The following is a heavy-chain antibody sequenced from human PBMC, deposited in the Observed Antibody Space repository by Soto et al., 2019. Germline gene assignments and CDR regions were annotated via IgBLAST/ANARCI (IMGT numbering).Heavy chain of an antibody. CDR1: GGTFSSYA. CDR3: ARDEYRVYDAFDI. J-gene: IGHJ3*02. CDR2: IIPIFGTA. V-gene: IGHV1-69*05. Sequence: SVKVSCKASGGTFSSYAISWVRQAPGQGLEWMGGIIPIFGTANYAQKLQGRVTMTTDTSTSTAYMELRSLRSDDTAVYYCARDEYRVYDAFDIWGQGTMVTVSS. D-gene: IGHD2-2*01.